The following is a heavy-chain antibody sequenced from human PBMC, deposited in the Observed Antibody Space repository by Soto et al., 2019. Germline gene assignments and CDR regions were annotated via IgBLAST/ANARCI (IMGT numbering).Heavy chain of an antibody. CDR1: GFTFSSFT. Sequence: QVQLVESGGGVVQPGMSLRLSCATSGFTFSSFTMHWVRQAPGKGLEWVAVIFFDGRQKNYADSVKGRFTISRDNSKNTLSLQMNSLSAEDTAMYYCARARYSCGHLFDSWGQGTLVTVSS. CDR3: ARARYSCGHLFDS. D-gene: IGHD5-18*01. V-gene: IGHV3-30*04. J-gene: IGHJ4*02. CDR2: IFFDGRQK.